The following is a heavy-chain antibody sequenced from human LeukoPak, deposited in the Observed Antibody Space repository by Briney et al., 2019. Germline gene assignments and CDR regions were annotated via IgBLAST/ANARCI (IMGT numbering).Heavy chain of an antibody. D-gene: IGHD3-16*01. CDR3: ARDVGEGDAFDI. V-gene: IGHV3-48*01. CDR1: TFTFSSYN. J-gene: IGHJ3*02. Sequence: GGSLRLSCAASTFTFSSYNMNWVRQAPGKGLEWVSFISISSSTKYYADSMKGRFTISRDNAKNSLYLQMNSLKAEDTAVYYCARDVGEGDAFDIWGQGTMVTVSS. CDR2: ISISSSTK.